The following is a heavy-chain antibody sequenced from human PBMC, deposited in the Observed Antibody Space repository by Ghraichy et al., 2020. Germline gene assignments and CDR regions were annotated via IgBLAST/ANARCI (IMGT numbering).Heavy chain of an antibody. CDR3: ARGDSSSWSFRYYYGMDV. CDR1: GYSFTSYW. D-gene: IGHD6-13*01. CDR2: IYPGDSDT. V-gene: IGHV5-51*01. Sequence: GGSLRLSCKGSGYSFTSYWIGWVRQMPGKGLEWMGIIYPGDSDTRYSPSFQGQVTISADKSISTAYLQWSSLKASDTAMYYCARGDSSSWSFRYYYGMDVWGQGTPVTVSS. J-gene: IGHJ6*02.